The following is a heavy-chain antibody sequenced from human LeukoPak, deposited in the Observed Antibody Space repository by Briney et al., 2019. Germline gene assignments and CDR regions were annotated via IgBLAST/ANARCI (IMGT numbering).Heavy chain of an antibody. CDR2: ISGSGGST. CDR3: AKTESIYYDFWSGYYDY. CDR1: GFTFSSSA. Sequence: PGGSLRLSCAASGFTFSSSAMSWVRQVPGKGLEWVSAISGSGGSTYYADSVKGRFTISRDNSKNTLYLQMNSLRAEDTAVYYCAKTESIYYDFWSGYYDYWGQGTLVTVSS. J-gene: IGHJ4*02. D-gene: IGHD3-3*01. V-gene: IGHV3-23*01.